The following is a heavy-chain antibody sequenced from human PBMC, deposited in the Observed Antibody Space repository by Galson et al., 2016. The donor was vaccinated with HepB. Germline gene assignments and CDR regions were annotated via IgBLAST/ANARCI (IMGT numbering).Heavy chain of an antibody. CDR2: IYYRSKWSY. CDR3: ATFYYDY. Sequence: CAISGDSVSSNSAAWNWIRQSPSRGLEWLGKIYYRSKWSYDYAVSVKSRITINPDTSKNQFSLQLNSVTPEDTAVYYCATFYYDYWGQGIQVTVSS. CDR1: GDSVSSNSAA. V-gene: IGHV6-1*01. J-gene: IGHJ4*02. D-gene: IGHD3-10*01.